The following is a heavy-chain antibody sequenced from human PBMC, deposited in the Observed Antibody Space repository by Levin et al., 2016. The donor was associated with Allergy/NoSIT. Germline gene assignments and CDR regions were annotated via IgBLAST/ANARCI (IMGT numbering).Heavy chain of an antibody. CDR3: ARDPIAARPNYMDV. V-gene: IGHV1-46*01. J-gene: IGHJ6*03. CDR2: INPSGGST. Sequence: WVRQAPGQGPEWMGIINPSGGSTSYAQKFQGRVTMTRDTSTSTVYMELSSLRSEDTAVYYCARDPIAARPNYMDVWGKGTTVTVSS. D-gene: IGHD6-6*01.